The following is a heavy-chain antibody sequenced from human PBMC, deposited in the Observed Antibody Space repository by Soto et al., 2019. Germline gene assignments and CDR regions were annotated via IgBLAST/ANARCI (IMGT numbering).Heavy chain of an antibody. Sequence: HPGGSLRLSCAASGFTFSSYAMHWVRQAPGKGLEWVAVISYDGSNKYYADSVRGRFTISRDNAKNTLYLQMHSLRAEDTALYFCVRDSGYPDSFDVWGRGTMVTVSS. J-gene: IGHJ3*01. CDR2: ISYDGSNK. V-gene: IGHV3-30-3*01. CDR1: GFTFSSYA. CDR3: VRDSGYPDSFDV. D-gene: IGHD3-22*01.